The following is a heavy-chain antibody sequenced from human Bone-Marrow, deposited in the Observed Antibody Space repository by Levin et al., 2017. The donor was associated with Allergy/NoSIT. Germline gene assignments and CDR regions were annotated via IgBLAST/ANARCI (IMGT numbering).Heavy chain of an antibody. V-gene: IGHV7-4-1*02. J-gene: IGHJ4*02. CDR2: INTNTGNP. CDR1: GYIFTTYG. Sequence: GESLKISCQASGYIFTTYGMHWVRQAPGQGLEWLGWINTNTGNPTYAQGFTGRFVFSLDTSVSTAYLQISSLKAEDTAVYYCATISEYGDYDYWGQGTLVTVSS. CDR3: ATISEYGDYDY. D-gene: IGHD4-17*01.